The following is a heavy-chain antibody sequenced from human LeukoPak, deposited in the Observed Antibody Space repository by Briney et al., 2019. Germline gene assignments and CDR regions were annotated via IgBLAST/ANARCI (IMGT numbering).Heavy chain of an antibody. V-gene: IGHV4-61*02. CDR1: GGSISSGSYY. J-gene: IGHJ6*03. CDR2: IYTSGST. CDR3: ARVGPDSSGYYYYYMDV. D-gene: IGHD3-22*01. Sequence: PSETLSLTCTVSGGSISSGSYYWSWIRQPAGKGLEWIGRIYTSGSTHYNPSLKSRVTISVDTSKNQFSLKLSSVTAADTAVYYCARVGPDSSGYYYYYMDVWGKGTTVTVSS.